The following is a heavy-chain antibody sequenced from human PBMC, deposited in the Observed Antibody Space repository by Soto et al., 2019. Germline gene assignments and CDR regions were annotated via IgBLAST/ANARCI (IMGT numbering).Heavy chain of an antibody. V-gene: IGHV3-7*01. J-gene: IGHJ4*01. CDR3: ARYSGYGPGNSFIHYIDY. CDR2: IKTDASEK. Sequence: ESLKISCAASGFNFHWYWMSWVRQAPGKGLEWLATIKTDASEKKYVDSVKGRFTMSRDNAKNSVYLQLASLRTEDTAVYYCARYSGYGPGNSFIHYIDYWRHGGLVTVSS. D-gene: IGHD3-10*01. CDR1: GFNFHWYW.